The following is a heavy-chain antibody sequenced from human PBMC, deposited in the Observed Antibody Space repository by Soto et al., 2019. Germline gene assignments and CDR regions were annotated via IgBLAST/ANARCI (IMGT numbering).Heavy chain of an antibody. D-gene: IGHD2-15*01. CDR1: GFTFSSYV. J-gene: IGHJ4*02. Sequence: GGSLRLSCAASGFTFSSYVMSWVRQAPGKGLEWVSAISGSGGSTYYADSVKGRFTISRDNSKNTLYLQMNSLRAEDTAVYYCAKAHCSGGSCYWIDYFDYWGQGTLVTVSS. CDR2: ISGSGGST. CDR3: AKAHCSGGSCYWIDYFDY. V-gene: IGHV3-23*01.